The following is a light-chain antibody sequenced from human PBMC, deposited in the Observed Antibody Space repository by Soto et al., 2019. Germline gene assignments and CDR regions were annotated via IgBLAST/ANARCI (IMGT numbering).Light chain of an antibody. CDR1: QSISSW. Sequence: DIQMTQSPSTLSASVGDRVTITCRASQSISSWLAWYQQKPGKAPKLVIYDASSLESGAPSRFSGSGSGTKFTLTLRSMQTDDFATYCCQQYNSYSPVTFGPGTKVDIK. CDR2: DAS. J-gene: IGKJ3*01. V-gene: IGKV1-5*01. CDR3: QQYNSYSPVT.